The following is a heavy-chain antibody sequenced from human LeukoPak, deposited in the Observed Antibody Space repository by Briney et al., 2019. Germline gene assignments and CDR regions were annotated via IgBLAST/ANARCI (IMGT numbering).Heavy chain of an antibody. CDR3: ASTCLTGYPYYYYYYMDV. D-gene: IGHD3-9*01. V-gene: IGHV3-74*01. Sequence: PGGSLRLSCAASGFTFSSYWMHWVRQAPGKGLVGVSRINDDGSSTSYADSVKGRFTISRDDAKNTLYLQMNSLRAEDTAVYYCASTCLTGYPYYYYYYMDVWGKGTTVTISS. CDR1: GFTFSSYW. CDR2: INDDGSST. J-gene: IGHJ6*03.